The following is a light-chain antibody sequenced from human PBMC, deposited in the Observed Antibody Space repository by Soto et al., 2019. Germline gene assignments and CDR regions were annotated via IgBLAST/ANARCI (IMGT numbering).Light chain of an antibody. J-gene: IGLJ3*02. CDR3: RSYAGRYSWV. V-gene: IGLV2-8*01. CDR2: EVT. Sequence: QSALTQPPSASGSPGQSVTISCTGTSSDVGGYNYVSWYQHHPGKAPKLVIYEVTKRPSGVPDRFSGSKSGNTASLSVSGLQAEDEADYYCRSYAGRYSWVFGGGTKLTVL. CDR1: SSDVGGYNY.